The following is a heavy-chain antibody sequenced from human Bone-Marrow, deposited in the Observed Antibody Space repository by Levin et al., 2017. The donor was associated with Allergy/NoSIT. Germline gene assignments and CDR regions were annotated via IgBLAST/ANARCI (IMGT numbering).Heavy chain of an antibody. D-gene: IGHD2-21*02. CDR1: GFTFSNYG. V-gene: IGHV3-30*02. Sequence: GGSLRLSCAASGFTFSNYGMHWVRQAPGKGLEWVAFISLDGNNRHYADSVRGRFTISRDNSQSSMHLQVNRLRPEDTAVYYCAKFSAGISYCGGDCNPGWGQGTLVIVSS. J-gene: IGHJ4*02. CDR3: AKFSAGISYCGGDCNPG. CDR2: ISLDGNNR.